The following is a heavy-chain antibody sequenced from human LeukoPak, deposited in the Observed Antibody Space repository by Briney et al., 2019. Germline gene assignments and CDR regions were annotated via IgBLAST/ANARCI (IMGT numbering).Heavy chain of an antibody. Sequence: GGSLRLSCAASGFTFSKYWMLWVRQAPGKGLESVSRIYTDGTVTTYAESVKGRFTVSRDNADNTMFLQMNSVRDEDTAVYYCATKQWLAPPPGSWGQGTPVTVSS. CDR1: GFTFSKYW. J-gene: IGHJ5*02. V-gene: IGHV3-74*01. CDR3: ATKQWLAPPPGS. CDR2: IYTDGTVT. D-gene: IGHD6-19*01.